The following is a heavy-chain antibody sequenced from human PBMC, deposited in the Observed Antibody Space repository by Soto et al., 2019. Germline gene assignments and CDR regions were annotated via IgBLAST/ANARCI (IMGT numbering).Heavy chain of an antibody. CDR3: ARSTLAPHLFMYLFDS. V-gene: IGHV4-39*01. Sequence: QMQLEESGPGLVKPSETLSLTCTVSGASISSNTYYWAWIRRPPGKGLECIGRIYYDGSTYYNPSLKSRLTVAVDTSKNQLSLELNSVTAADTAVYYCARSTLAPHLFMYLFDSWGQGTLVTVSS. CDR2: IYYDGST. CDR1: GASISSNTYY. D-gene: IGHD6-6*01. J-gene: IGHJ4*01.